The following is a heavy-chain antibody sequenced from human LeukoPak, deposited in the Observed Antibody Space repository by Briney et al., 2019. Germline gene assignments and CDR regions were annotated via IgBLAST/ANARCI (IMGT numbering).Heavy chain of an antibody. CDR2: ISWDGGST. J-gene: IGHJ6*03. D-gene: IGHD6-13*01. CDR1: GFTFDDYT. Sequence: GGSLRLSCAASGFTFDDYTMHWVRQAPGKGLEGVSLISWDGGSTYYADSVKGRFAISRDNSKNSLYLQMNSLRTEDTALYYCAKAAPRDYYYYMDVWGKGTTVTVSS. V-gene: IGHV3-43*01. CDR3: AKAAPRDYYYYMDV.